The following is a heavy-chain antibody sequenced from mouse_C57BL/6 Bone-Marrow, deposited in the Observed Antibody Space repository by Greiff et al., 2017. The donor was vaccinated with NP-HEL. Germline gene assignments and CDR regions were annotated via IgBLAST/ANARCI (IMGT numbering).Heavy chain of an antibody. CDR1: GYTFTSYG. J-gene: IGHJ3*01. Sequence: QVQLQQPGAELARPGASVKLSCKASGYTFTSYGISWVKQRTGQGLEWIGEIYPRSGNTYYNAKFKGKATMTADKSSSTAYMELRSLTSEDSAVYFCARWYYGSSYGAWFAYWGQGTLVTVSA. CDR3: ARWYYGSSYGAWFAY. V-gene: IGHV1-81*01. D-gene: IGHD1-1*01. CDR2: IYPRSGNT.